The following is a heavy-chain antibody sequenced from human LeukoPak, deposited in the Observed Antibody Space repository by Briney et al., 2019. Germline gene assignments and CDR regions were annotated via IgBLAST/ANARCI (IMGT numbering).Heavy chain of an antibody. CDR3: ARDKAHSYGRYFDH. J-gene: IGHJ4*02. D-gene: IGHD5-18*01. CDR1: LGSISTYF. Sequence: SGGLSVTCMVALGSISTYFWHWIRQTAGRGVEWMGHIANGKSDCNPSLKRRVIISLDTSKNQFPLKLAYVTAADTAMYYCARDKAHSYGRYFDHWGQGALVIVSS. V-gene: IGHV4-4*07. CDR2: IANGKS.